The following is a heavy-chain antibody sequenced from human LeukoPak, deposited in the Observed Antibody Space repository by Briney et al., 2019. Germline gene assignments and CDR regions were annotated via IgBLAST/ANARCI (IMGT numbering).Heavy chain of an antibody. J-gene: IGHJ3*02. CDR2: IWYDGSNK. Sequence: PGGSLRLSCAASGFTFSDYYMSWIRQAPGKGLEWVAVIWYDGSNKYYADSVKGRFTISRDNSKNTLYLQMNSLRAEDTAVYYCARGYQYCSGGSCYSYAFDIWGQGTMVTVSS. D-gene: IGHD2-15*01. CDR3: ARGYQYCSGGSCYSYAFDI. V-gene: IGHV3-33*08. CDR1: GFTFSDYY.